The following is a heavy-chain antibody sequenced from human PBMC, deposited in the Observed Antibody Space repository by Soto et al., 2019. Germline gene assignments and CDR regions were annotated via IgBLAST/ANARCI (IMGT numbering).Heavy chain of an antibody. J-gene: IGHJ4*02. V-gene: IGHV3-30*18. CDR3: ANGRINPPLLPEFEY. CDR1: GFTFSNYG. Sequence: GGSLRLSCAASGFTFSNYGMHWVRQAPDRGLEWLTYISYDGSITHFAGSARGRFTVSRDNSKNTLYLQMSSVRPEDMAVYYCANGRINPPLLPEFEYWGQGALVTVSS. D-gene: IGHD3-10*01. CDR2: ISYDGSIT.